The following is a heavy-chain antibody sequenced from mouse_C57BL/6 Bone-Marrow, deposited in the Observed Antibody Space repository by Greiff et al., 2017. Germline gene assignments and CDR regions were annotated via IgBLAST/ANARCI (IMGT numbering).Heavy chain of an antibody. CDR1: GYTFTSYW. V-gene: IGHV1-61*01. J-gene: IGHJ4*01. CDR3: ARWGLRPVYYAMDY. D-gene: IGHD2-4*01. CDR2: LYPSDSET. Sequence: QVQLQQPGAELVRPGSSVKLSCKASGYTFTSYWMDWVKQRPGQGLEWIGNLYPSDSETHYNQKFKDKATLTVDKSSSTAYMQLSSLTSEDSAVYYCARWGLRPVYYAMDYWGQGTSVTVSS.